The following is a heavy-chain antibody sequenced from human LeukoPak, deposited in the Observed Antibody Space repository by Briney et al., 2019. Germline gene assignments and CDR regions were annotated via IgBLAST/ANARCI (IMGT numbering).Heavy chain of an antibody. J-gene: IGHJ4*02. CDR1: GGSISSSSYY. Sequence: PSETLSLTCTVSGGSISSSSYYWGWIRQPPGKGLEWIGSIYYSGNTHYNPSLKSRVTISVDTSKNQFSLKLTSVTAADTAVYYCARRLSGDYYVYWGQGTLVTVSS. CDR3: ARRLSGDYYVY. V-gene: IGHV4-39*01. CDR2: IYYSGNT. D-gene: IGHD3-16*01.